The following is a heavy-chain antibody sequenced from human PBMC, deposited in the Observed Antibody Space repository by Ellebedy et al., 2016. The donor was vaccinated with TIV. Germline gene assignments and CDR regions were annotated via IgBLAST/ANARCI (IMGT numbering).Heavy chain of an antibody. Sequence: MPSETLSLTCAVSGGSITSSNWWSWVRQPPGKGLEWIGEIYHSGSTNYNPSLKSRVTISVDKSKNQFSLKLSSVTAADTAVYYCARLDGGNSIPYYFDYWGQGTLVTVSS. CDR1: GGSITSSNW. V-gene: IGHV4-4*02. CDR3: ARLDGGNSIPYYFDY. J-gene: IGHJ4*02. CDR2: IYHSGST. D-gene: IGHD4-23*01.